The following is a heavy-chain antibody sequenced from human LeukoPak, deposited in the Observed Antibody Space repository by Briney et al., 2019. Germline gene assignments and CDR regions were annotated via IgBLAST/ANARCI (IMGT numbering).Heavy chain of an antibody. CDR1: GFKFDEYG. Sequence: PGGSLRLSCAASGFKFDEYGLNWVRQAPGKGPEWVSGINWNVGSSGYADSVKGRFTISRDNAKNSVYLQMNSLRVEDTALYHCVREGFDYWGHGILVTVSS. J-gene: IGHJ4*01. CDR3: VREGFDY. V-gene: IGHV3-20*01. CDR2: INWNVGSS.